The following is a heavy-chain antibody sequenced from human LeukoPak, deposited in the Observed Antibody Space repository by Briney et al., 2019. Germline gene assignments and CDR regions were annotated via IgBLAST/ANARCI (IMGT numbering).Heavy chain of an antibody. V-gene: IGHV1-69*04. D-gene: IGHD3-10*01. Sequence: GASVKVSCKASGGTFSSYAISWVRQAPGQGLEWMGRIIPILGIANYAQKFQGRVTITADKSTSTAYMELSSLRSEDTAVYYCARDYGSGSQIDYWGQGTLVTVSS. CDR1: GGTFSSYA. J-gene: IGHJ4*02. CDR3: ARDYGSGSQIDY. CDR2: IIPILGIA.